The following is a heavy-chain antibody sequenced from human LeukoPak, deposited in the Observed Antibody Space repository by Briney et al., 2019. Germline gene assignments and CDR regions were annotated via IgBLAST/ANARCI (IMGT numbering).Heavy chain of an antibody. J-gene: IGHJ4*02. CDR1: GFTFSSYA. CDR2: ISGSGSST. CDR3: AKGRYCSGGSCYDDY. V-gene: IGHV3-23*01. D-gene: IGHD2-15*01. Sequence: GGSLRLSCATSGFTFSSYAMSWVRQVPGKGLEWVSTISGSGSSTYYADSVKGRFTISRDNSKNTLYLQMNSLRAEDTAVYYCAKGRYCSGGSCYDDYWAREPWSPSPQ.